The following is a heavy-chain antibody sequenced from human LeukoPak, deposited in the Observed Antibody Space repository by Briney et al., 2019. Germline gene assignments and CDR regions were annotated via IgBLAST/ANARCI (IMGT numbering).Heavy chain of an antibody. CDR2: INPSRGST. J-gene: IGHJ5*02. D-gene: IGHD2-2*01. Sequence: ASVKVSCKASGYTFTSYYMHWVRQAPGQGLEWMGIINPSRGSTSYAQKFQGRVTMTRDASTSTVYMELSSLRSEDTAVYYCARDSRPDCSGTSCLYNWFDPWGQGTLVTVSS. CDR3: ARDSRPDCSGTSCLYNWFDP. CDR1: GYTFTSYY. V-gene: IGHV1-46*01.